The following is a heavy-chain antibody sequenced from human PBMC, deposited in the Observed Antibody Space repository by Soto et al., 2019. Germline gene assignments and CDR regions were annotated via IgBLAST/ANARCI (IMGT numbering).Heavy chain of an antibody. Sequence: QAQLVQSGAEVKKPGASVKVSCKAAGYTFTSYDINWVRQATGQGLEWMGWMNPISGNTGYAQKCQGSVSMTRDTCISTAYMELSSLRSEDTAVYYCVRSPGGPSNYYYNMDVWGEGTTVTVSS. CDR2: MNPISGNT. D-gene: IGHD3-10*01. CDR1: GYTFTSYD. CDR3: VRSPGGPSNYYYNMDV. V-gene: IGHV1-8*01. J-gene: IGHJ6*03.